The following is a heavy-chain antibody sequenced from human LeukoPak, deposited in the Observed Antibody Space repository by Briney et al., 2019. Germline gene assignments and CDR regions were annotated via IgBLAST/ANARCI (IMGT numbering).Heavy chain of an antibody. D-gene: IGHD1-26*01. CDR1: GFTLSTYW. CDR3: ARDKVEGATIFDH. Sequence: PGGSLRLSCAASGFTLSTYWMSWVRQAPGKGLEWVANIKQDGSELYYVDSVKGRFTISRDNAKNSLYLQMNSLRAEDTAVYYCARDKVEGATIFDHWGQGTLVTVSS. CDR2: IKQDGSEL. V-gene: IGHV3-7*03. J-gene: IGHJ4*02.